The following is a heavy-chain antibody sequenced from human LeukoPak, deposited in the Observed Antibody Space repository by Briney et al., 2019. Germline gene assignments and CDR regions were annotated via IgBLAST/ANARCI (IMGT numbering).Heavy chain of an antibody. CDR2: IYSGGST. Sequence: GGSLRLSCAASGFTVSSNYMSWVRQAPGKGLEWVSVIYSGGSTYYADSVKGRFTISRDNSKNTLYLQMNSLRAEDTAVYYCVRDTRGYSYGNIDYWGQGTLVTVSS. J-gene: IGHJ4*02. CDR3: VRDTRGYSYGNIDY. D-gene: IGHD5-18*01. CDR1: GFTVSSNY. V-gene: IGHV3-53*01.